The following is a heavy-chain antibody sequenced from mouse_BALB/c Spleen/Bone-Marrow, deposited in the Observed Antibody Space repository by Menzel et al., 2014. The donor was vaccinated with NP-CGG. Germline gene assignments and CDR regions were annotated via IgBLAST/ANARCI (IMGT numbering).Heavy chain of an antibody. CDR3: ARHGITRLLDY. CDR2: ISSGGSYT. Sequence: EVMLVESGGGLVKPGGSLKLSCAASGFTFSSYAMSWVRQTPEKRLEWVATISSGGSYTYYPDSVKGRFTISRDNAENTLYLQMSGLRSEDTAMYYCARHGITRLLDYWGQGTTLTVSS. D-gene: IGHD2-4*01. J-gene: IGHJ2*01. V-gene: IGHV5-9-1*01. CDR1: GFTFSSYA.